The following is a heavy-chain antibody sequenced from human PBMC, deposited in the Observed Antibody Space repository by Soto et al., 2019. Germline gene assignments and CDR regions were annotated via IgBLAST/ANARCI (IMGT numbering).Heavy chain of an antibody. CDR3: ATSYYDILTGPLAY. D-gene: IGHD3-9*01. CDR2: IIPIFGTA. J-gene: IGHJ4*02. CDR1: GGAFSSYA. V-gene: IGHV1-69*13. Sequence: SVNVSCKTAGGAFSSYAVSWVRQALGQGLEWMGGIIPIFGTANYAQKFQGRVTITADESTSTAYMELSSLRSEDTAVYYCATSYYDILTGPLAYWGQGTLVTVSS.